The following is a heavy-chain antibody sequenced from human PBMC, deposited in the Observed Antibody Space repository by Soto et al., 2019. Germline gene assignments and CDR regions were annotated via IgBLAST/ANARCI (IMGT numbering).Heavy chain of an antibody. CDR3: IQSRCGVECLQSYASYYCSGMDV. CDR2: IYWDDDK. V-gene: IGHV2-5*02. J-gene: IGHJ6*02. D-gene: IGHD2-8*02. Sequence: QITLKESGPTLVKPTQTLTLTCTFSAFSLSTGGVGVGWIRQPPGKALEWLALIYWDDDKRYSPSLRSRLTITKDTYKNQVVLTMSNMDSVDTATYYCIQSRCGVECLQSYASYYCSGMDVWGQGTTVTVSS. CDR1: AFSLSTGGVG.